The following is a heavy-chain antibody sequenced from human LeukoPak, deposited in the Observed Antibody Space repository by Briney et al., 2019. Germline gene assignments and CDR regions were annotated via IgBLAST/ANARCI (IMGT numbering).Heavy chain of an antibody. D-gene: IGHD1-7*01. CDR2: IIPIFGTA. CDR3: ATLSGGPDWNYL. J-gene: IGHJ5*02. CDR1: GGTFSSYA. Sequence: ASVKVSCKASGGTFSSYAISWVRQAPGQGPEWMGGIIPIFGTANYAQKFQGRVTITADESTSTAYMELSSLRSEDTAVYYCATLSGGPDWNYLWGQGTLVTVSS. V-gene: IGHV1-69*13.